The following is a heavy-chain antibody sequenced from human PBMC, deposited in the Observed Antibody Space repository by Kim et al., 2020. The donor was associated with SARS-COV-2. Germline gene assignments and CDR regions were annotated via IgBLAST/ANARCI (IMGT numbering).Heavy chain of an antibody. CDR3: ARVYGDYAGFGDY. CDR1: GFTFSSYS. V-gene: IGHV3-21*04. Sequence: GGSLRLSCAASGFTFSSYSMNWVRQAPGKGLEWVSSISSSSSYIYYADSVKGRFTISRDNAKNSLYLQMNSLRAEDTAVYYCARVYGDYAGFGDYWGQGTLVTVSS. D-gene: IGHD4-17*01. J-gene: IGHJ4*02. CDR2: ISSSSSYI.